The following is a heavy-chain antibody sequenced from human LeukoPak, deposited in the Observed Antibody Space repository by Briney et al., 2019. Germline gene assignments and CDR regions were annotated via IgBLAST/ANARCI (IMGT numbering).Heavy chain of an antibody. V-gene: IGHV3-21*01. J-gene: IGHJ4*02. D-gene: IGHD3-10*01. CDR1: GFTFSSYS. CDR3: ARDAEYYYGSGSYRTFDY. CDR2: ISSSSSYI. Sequence: PGGSLRLSCAASGFTFSSYSMNWVRQAPEKGLEWVSSISSSSSYIYYADSVKGRFTISRDNAKNSLYLQMNSLRAEDTAVYYCARDAEYYYGSGSYRTFDYWGQGTLVTVSS.